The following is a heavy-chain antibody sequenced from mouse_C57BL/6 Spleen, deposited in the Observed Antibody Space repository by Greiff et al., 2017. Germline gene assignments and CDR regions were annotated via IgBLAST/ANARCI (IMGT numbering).Heavy chain of an antibody. CDR1: GYTFTSYW. D-gene: IGHD2-1*01. Sequence: VQLQQPGAELVRPGSSVKLSCKASGYTFTSYWMHWVKQRPIQGLEWIGNIDPSDSETHYNQKFKDKATLTVDKSSSTAYMQLSSLTSEDSAVYYCARFGNYPYVDVWGTGTTVTVSS. J-gene: IGHJ1*03. CDR2: IDPSDSET. CDR3: ARFGNYPYVDV. V-gene: IGHV1-52*01.